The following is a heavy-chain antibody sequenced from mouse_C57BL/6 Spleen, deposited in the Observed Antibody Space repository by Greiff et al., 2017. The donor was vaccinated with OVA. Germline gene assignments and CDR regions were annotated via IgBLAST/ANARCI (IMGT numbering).Heavy chain of an antibody. D-gene: IGHD2-4*01. CDR3: ARRRHDYEGDY. V-gene: IGHV1-80*01. CDR1: GYAFSSYW. J-gene: IGHJ2*01. Sequence: QVHVKQSGAELVKPGASVKISCKASGYAFSSYWMNWVKQRPGKGLEWIGQIYPGDGDTNYNGKFKGKATLTADKSSSTAYMQLSSLTSEDSAVYFCARRRHDYEGDYWGQGTTLTVSS. CDR2: IYPGDGDT.